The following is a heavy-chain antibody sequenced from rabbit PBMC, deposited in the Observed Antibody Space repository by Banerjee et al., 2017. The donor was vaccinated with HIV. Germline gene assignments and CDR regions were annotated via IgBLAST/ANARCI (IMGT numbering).Heavy chain of an antibody. J-gene: IGHJ6*01. CDR3: VRGPDYAGDGYDS. CDR1: GIDFSSYYY. CDR2: IKSSSGST. V-gene: IGHV1S43*01. D-gene: IGHD4-2*01. Sequence: QQQLEESGGGLVKPGGTLTLTCKASGIDFSSYYYMCWVRQAPGKGLEWIGCIKSSSGSTYYASWAKGRFTITRSTSLNTVTLQLTSLTAADTATYFCVRGPDYAGDGYDSWGPGTLVTVS.